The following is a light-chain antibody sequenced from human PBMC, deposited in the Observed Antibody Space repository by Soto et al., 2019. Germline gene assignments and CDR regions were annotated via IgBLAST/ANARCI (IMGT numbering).Light chain of an antibody. Sequence: DIQMTQSPSSLSASVGDRVTITCRASQSISSYLNWYQQKPGKAPKLLIYAASSLPSGVPSRFSGSGSGTDFTLTISSMQPEYCANYYCQQSYSTPRTCGQGPKVDIK. CDR3: QQSYSTPRT. J-gene: IGKJ1*01. V-gene: IGKV1-39*01. CDR2: AAS. CDR1: QSISSY.